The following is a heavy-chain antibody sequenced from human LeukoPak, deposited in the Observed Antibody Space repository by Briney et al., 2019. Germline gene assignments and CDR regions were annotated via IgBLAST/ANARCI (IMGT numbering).Heavy chain of an antibody. D-gene: IGHD1-26*01. V-gene: IGHV4-34*01. CDR2: INHSGST. CDR1: GGSFSGHY. Sequence: SETLSLTCAVYGGSFSGHYWSWIRQPPGKGLEWIGEINHSGSTNYNPSLKSRVTISVDTSKNQFSLRLSSVTAADTAVYYCARDVDGRWFDPWGQGTLVTVSS. J-gene: IGHJ5*02. CDR3: ARDVDGRWFDP.